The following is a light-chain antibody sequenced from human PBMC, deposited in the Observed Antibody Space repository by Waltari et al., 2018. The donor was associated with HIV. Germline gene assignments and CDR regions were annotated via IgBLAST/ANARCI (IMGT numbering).Light chain of an antibody. CDR3: QQLNGYPRT. Sequence: DIHLTQSPSFLSASVGVRVSISCRASQCVGRYLAWYQQKLGKGPKLLIYAASAWQRGVPSRFSCSGPGTEFTLTISSLQPEDIATYDCQQLNGYPRTFGQGTKVERK. CDR2: AAS. CDR1: QCVGRY. V-gene: IGKV1-9*01. J-gene: IGKJ1*01.